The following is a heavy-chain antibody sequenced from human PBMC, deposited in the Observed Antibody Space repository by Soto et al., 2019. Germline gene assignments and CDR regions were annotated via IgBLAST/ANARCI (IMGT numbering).Heavy chain of an antibody. Sequence: SETLSLTCTVSGDSISGAAYHWSWIRQHPGKGLEWIGYIYYIGDTYYNPSLKSRVTISLDTSKNQFSLKLTSVTAADTAIYYCARETGYYGGYNWFDPWGQGTLVTVSS. J-gene: IGHJ5*02. V-gene: IGHV4-31*03. CDR2: IYYIGDT. CDR1: GDSISGAAYH. CDR3: ARETGYYGGYNWFDP. D-gene: IGHD3-3*01.